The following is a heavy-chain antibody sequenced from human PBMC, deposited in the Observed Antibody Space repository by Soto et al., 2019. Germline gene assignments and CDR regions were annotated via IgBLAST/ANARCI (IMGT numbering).Heavy chain of an antibody. CDR1: GGTFSSYA. CDR2: IIPIFGTA. CDR3: VFDTAMPYDWYFDL. D-gene: IGHD5-18*01. J-gene: IGHJ2*01. Sequence: QAQLVQSGAEVKKPGSSVKVSCKASGGTFSSYAISWVRQAPGQGLEWMGGIIPIFGTANYAQKFQGRVTITADESTSTAYMELSSLRSEDTAVYYCVFDTAMPYDWYFDLWGRGTLVTVSS. V-gene: IGHV1-69*12.